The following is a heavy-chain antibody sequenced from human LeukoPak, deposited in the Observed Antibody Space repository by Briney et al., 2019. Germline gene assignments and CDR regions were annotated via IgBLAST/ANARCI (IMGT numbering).Heavy chain of an antibody. J-gene: IGHJ6*03. D-gene: IGHD3-10*01. V-gene: IGHV3-7*01. CDR3: ARLSAYYYGSYFYYYMDV. CDR1: GFTFSSYC. Sequence: PGGSLRLSCAASGFTFSSYCMSWVRQPPGKGPEWVANIKKDESERYSVDSVKGGFTISRDNAKNSVYLHMNSLRAEDTALYYCARLSAYYYGSYFYYYMDVWGKGTTVTVSS. CDR2: IKKDESER.